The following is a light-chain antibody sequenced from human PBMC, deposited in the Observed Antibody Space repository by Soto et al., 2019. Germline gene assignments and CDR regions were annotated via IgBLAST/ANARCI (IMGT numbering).Light chain of an antibody. CDR1: SSDVGGYNY. Sequence: QSVLTQPASVSGSPAQSITISCTGTSSDVGGYNYVSWYQQHPGKAPKLMIYEVSNRPSGVSNRFSGSKSGNTASLTISGLQAEDEADYYCTSYTSSTALVFATGTKVTVL. J-gene: IGLJ1*01. V-gene: IGLV2-14*01. CDR3: TSYTSSTALV. CDR2: EVS.